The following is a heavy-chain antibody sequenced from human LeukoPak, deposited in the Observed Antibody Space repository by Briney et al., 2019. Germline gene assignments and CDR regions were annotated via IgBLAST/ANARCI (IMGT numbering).Heavy chain of an antibody. Sequence: GESLQISCKGSGYRSTSYWIGWVRPMPGKGLEWMGIIYPGDSDTRYSPSFQGQVTISADKSISTAYLQWSSLKASDTAMYYCARFLAAAGLDYWGQGTLVTVSS. D-gene: IGHD6-13*01. J-gene: IGHJ4*02. CDR3: ARFLAAAGLDY. CDR2: IYPGDSDT. V-gene: IGHV5-51*01. CDR1: GYRSTSYW.